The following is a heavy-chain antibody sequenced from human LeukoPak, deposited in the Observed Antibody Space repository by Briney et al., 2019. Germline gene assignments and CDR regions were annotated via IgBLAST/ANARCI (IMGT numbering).Heavy chain of an antibody. D-gene: IGHD5-12*01. Sequence: PGGSLRLSCAASGFTFSNFWMSWVRQAPGKGLEWVANIKQDGGEKYFLDSVKGRFTISRDNAKNSLYLQMNSLRAEDTAVYYCARGGRYSGYDPIYHFDYWGQGTLVTVSS. CDR3: ARGGRYSGYDPIYHFDY. CDR1: GFTFSNFW. CDR2: IKQDGGEK. J-gene: IGHJ4*02. V-gene: IGHV3-7*01.